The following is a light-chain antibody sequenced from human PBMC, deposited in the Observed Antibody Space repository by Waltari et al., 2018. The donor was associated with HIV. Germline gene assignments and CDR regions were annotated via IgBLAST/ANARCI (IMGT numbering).Light chain of an antibody. Sequence: DIQMTQSPSSLSASVGDRVTITCRASQTVLTYLNWYQMKPGKAPKLLIYATSNLEGGVPSRFSGSGFGTDFTLTISSLQPEDFATYFCQESYGAPPWTFGQGTMVDVK. CDR1: QTVLTY. CDR2: ATS. V-gene: IGKV1-39*01. J-gene: IGKJ1*01. CDR3: QESYGAPPWT.